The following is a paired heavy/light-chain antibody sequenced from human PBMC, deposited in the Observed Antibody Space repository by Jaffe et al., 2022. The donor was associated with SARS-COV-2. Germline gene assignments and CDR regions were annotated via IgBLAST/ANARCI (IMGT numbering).Heavy chain of an antibody. Sequence: EVQMVESGGGLVKPGGSLRLSCEVSGFSFGDHAMNWVRQAPGKGPEWLASIAGSGSYMYYADSVKGRFTISRDNSKNSLFLQMDRLRADDTAVYFCARPGLLERLWWYFDLWGRGTVVTVSS. CDR1: GFSFGDHA. V-gene: IGHV3-21*06. D-gene: IGHD6-25*01. CDR2: IAGSGSYM. CDR3: ARPGLLERLWWYFDL. J-gene: IGHJ2*01.
Light chain of an antibody. CDR1: RSLSADS. CDR3: QQYARSAT. CDR2: DAS. J-gene: IGKJ2*01. V-gene: IGKV3-20*01. Sequence: EIVLTQSPDTLSLSPGETATLSCRASRSLSADSLAWYQQKPGQAPRLLIYDASTRATATPDRFSGGGSGTDFTFTITRLEPEDFAVYYCQQYARSATFGQGTKLEVK.